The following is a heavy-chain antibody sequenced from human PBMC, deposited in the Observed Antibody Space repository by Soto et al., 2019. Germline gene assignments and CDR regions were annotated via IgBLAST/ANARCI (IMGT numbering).Heavy chain of an antibody. V-gene: IGHV1-18*01. D-gene: IGHD2-2*01. CDR2: ISLYSDGT. CDR3: ARVVPGAEAWFGP. CDR1: GYTFSNYG. Sequence: ASVKVSCKTSGYTFSNYGMTWVRQAPGQPLEWLGWISLYSDGTNYAQKFQGRVSMTTDTSTTTAYMELSSLRSDDTAVYYCARVVPGAEAWFGPWGQGTLVTVSS. J-gene: IGHJ5*02.